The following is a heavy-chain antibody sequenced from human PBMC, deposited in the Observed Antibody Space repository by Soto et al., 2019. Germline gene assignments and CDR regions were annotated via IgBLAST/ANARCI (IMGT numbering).Heavy chain of an antibody. CDR1: GFTFGNAW. Sequence: PGGSLRLSCAASGFTFGNAWMNWVRQAPGKGLEWVGRIKSKTDGGTTDYAAPVKGRFTISRDDSKNTLYLQMNSLKTEDTAVYYCTTNIAVAGTDAFDIWGQGTMVTVSS. CDR2: IKSKTDGGTT. D-gene: IGHD6-19*01. V-gene: IGHV3-15*07. CDR3: TTNIAVAGTDAFDI. J-gene: IGHJ3*02.